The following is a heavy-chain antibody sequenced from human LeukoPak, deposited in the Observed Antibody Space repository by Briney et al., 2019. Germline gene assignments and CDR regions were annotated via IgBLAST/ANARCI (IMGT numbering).Heavy chain of an antibody. CDR2: INHSGSA. CDR1: GGSFSGYY. Sequence: PSETLSLTCAVYGGSFSGYYWSWIRQPPGKGLEWIGEINHSGSANYNPSLKSRVTISVDTSKNQFSLKLSSVTAADTAVYYCARARYSYGRLGYFDLWGRGTLVTVSS. V-gene: IGHV4-34*01. J-gene: IGHJ2*01. D-gene: IGHD5-18*01. CDR3: ARARYSYGRLGYFDL.